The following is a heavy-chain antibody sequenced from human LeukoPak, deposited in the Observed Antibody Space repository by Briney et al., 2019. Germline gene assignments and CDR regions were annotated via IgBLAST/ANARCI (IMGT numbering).Heavy chain of an antibody. V-gene: IGHV4-30-2*01. CDR3: ARASIWFGELSYYFDC. CDR2: IYHSGST. J-gene: IGHJ4*02. CDR1: GGSISSGGYS. Sequence: SETLSLTCAVSGGSISSGGYSWSWIRQPPGKGLEWIGYIYHSGSTYYNPSLKSRVTISVDRSKNQFSLKLSSVTAADTAVYYCARASIWFGELSYYFDCWGQGTLVTVSS. D-gene: IGHD3-10*01.